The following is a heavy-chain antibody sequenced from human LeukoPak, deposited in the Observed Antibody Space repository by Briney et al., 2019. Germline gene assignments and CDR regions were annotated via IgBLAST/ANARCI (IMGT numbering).Heavy chain of an antibody. CDR2: IYHSGST. J-gene: IGHJ4*02. CDR3: AGGLAYCSSTSCHDY. D-gene: IGHD2-2*01. Sequence: GSIYHSGSTYYNPSLKSRVTISVDTSKNQFSLKLSSVTAADTAVYYCAGGLAYCSSTSCHDYWGQGTLVTVSS. V-gene: IGHV4-38-2*02.